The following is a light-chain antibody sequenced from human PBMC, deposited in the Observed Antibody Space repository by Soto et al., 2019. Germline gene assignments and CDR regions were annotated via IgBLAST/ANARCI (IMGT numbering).Light chain of an antibody. Sequence: AIQVTQSPSSLSASVGDRVTITCRASQDIRGALAWYQQKPGKAPKLLIYDVSTLESGVPSRFSGSGSGTEFTLTISSLQPEDFGTYYFQQFNSYPITFGHGTRREIK. CDR3: QQFNSYPIT. CDR2: DVS. CDR1: QDIRGA. V-gene: IGKV1-13*02. J-gene: IGKJ5*01.